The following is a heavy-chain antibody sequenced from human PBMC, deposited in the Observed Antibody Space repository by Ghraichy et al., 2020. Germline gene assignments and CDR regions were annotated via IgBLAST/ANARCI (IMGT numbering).Heavy chain of an antibody. CDR2: VDHTGRT. V-gene: IGHV4-34*01. J-gene: IGHJ6*02. Sequence: SETLSLTCGVYGGSFRDYSWTWIRQPPGKGLEYVGEVDHTGRTDHNPSLRSRISMSVHTSSNQFSLKLTSVTAADAAVYYCARATIRDGMDVWGQGTKVIVSS. CDR1: GGSFRDYS. D-gene: IGHD5-12*01. CDR3: ARATIRDGMDV.